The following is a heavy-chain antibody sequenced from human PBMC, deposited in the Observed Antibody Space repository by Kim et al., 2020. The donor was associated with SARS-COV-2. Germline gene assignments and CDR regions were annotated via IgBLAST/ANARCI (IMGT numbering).Heavy chain of an antibody. D-gene: IGHD6-6*01. CDR3: ARPYSPFHEYSSSGDYYYYYGMDV. V-gene: IGHV3-53*01. Sequence: GGSLRLSCAASGFTISSNYMSWVRQAPGKGLEWVSVIYSGGSTYYADSVKGRFTISRDNSKNTLYLQMNSLRAEDTAVYYCARPYSPFHEYSSSGDYYYYYGMDVWGQGTTVTVSS. CDR2: IYSGGST. CDR1: GFTISSNY. J-gene: IGHJ6*02.